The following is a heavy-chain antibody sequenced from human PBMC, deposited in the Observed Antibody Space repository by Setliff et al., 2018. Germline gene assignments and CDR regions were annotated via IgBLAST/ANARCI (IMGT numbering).Heavy chain of an antibody. CDR2: INPISGGT. CDR3: ARDLGFKGFYGAPYYYYMDV. V-gene: IGHV1-2*02. J-gene: IGHJ6*03. CDR1: GYSLTRYY. Sequence: RASVKVSCKASGYSLTRYYMHWVRQAPGQGLEWMGWINPISGGTKYAQKFQGRVTMTRDTSTSTAYMELTRLRSDDTAVYYCARDLGFKGFYGAPYYYYMDVWGKGTTVTVSS. D-gene: IGHD4-17*01.